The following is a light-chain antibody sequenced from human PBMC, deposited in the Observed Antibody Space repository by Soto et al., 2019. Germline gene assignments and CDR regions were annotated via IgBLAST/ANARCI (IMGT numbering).Light chain of an antibody. Sequence: QSALTQPASVSGSPGQSITISCTGTSSDVGGYNYVSWYQQHPGKAPQLRIYAVTDRPSGVSNRFSGSKAGNTASLTISGLQAEDEADYYCSSDSSSNTVVFGTGTKLTVL. CDR2: AVT. J-gene: IGLJ1*01. CDR1: SSDVGGYNY. CDR3: SSDSSSNTVV. V-gene: IGLV2-14*01.